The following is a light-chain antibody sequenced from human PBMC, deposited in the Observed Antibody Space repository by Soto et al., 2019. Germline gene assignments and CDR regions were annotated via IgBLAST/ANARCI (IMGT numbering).Light chain of an antibody. CDR3: QKYSSAPWT. Sequence: DIQMTQSPSSLSASVGDRVTISCRASQGIANYLAWYQQKPGKVPELLIYAASTVHSGVPSRFSGSGYGTDFTLTISSLQPEDVASYDCQKYSSAPWTFGQGTKVEIK. J-gene: IGKJ1*01. CDR2: AAS. V-gene: IGKV1-27*01. CDR1: QGIANY.